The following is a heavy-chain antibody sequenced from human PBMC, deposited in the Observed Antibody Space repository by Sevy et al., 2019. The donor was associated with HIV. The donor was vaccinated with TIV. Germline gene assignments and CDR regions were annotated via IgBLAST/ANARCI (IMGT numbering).Heavy chain of an antibody. D-gene: IGHD2-15*01. V-gene: IGHV3-30*03. CDR2: ISFDGSDK. CDR3: ARDSAYSTVWYLGY. CDR1: GFSFSTHA. Sequence: GGSLRLSCAASGFSFSTHAMHWVRQAPGKGLEWVAVISFDGSDKYYTDSVKGRFTISRDDSKNTLLLQVSSLRTEDTAVYYCARDSAYSTVWYLGYWGQGTLVTVSS. J-gene: IGHJ4*02.